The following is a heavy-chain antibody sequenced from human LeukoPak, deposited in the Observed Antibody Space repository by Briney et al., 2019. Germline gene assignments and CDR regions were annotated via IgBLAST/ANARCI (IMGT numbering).Heavy chain of an antibody. Sequence: ASVKVSCKASGYTFTSYGISWVRQAPGQGLEWMGWISAYNGNTNYAQKLQGRVTMTTDTSTSTAYMELRSLRSDDTAVYYCARDIVGTLQAETDAFDIWGQGTMVTVSS. CDR2: ISAYNGNT. V-gene: IGHV1-18*01. D-gene: IGHD1-26*01. CDR3: ARDIVGTLQAETDAFDI. CDR1: GYTFTSYG. J-gene: IGHJ3*02.